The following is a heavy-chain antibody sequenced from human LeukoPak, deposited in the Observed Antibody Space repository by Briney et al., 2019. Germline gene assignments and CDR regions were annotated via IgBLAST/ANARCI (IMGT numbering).Heavy chain of an antibody. CDR2: ISYDGSNK. J-gene: IGHJ5*02. D-gene: IGHD2-15*01. CDR1: GFTFSSYA. Sequence: PGRSLRLSCAASGFTFSSYAMHWVRQAPGKGLEWVAVISYDGSNKYYADSVKGRFTISRDNSKNTLYLQMNSLRAEDTAVYYCARGTVVVVAATGWFDPWGQGTLVTASS. CDR3: ARGTVVVVAATGWFDP. V-gene: IGHV3-30*04.